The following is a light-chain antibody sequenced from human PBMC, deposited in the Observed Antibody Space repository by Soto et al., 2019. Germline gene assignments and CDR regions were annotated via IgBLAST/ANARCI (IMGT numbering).Light chain of an antibody. CDR3: QPYNHWPT. V-gene: IGKV3-15*01. CDR1: QSVSSY. J-gene: IGKJ1*01. CDR2: GAS. Sequence: EIVMSQSSFTVSATKGESATLYCRASQSVSSYLAWYQQKPGQAPRLLIYGASTRATGIPARFSGSGSGTEFTLTIISLPSEDFAVYYCQPYNHWPTVGEGTKVDIK.